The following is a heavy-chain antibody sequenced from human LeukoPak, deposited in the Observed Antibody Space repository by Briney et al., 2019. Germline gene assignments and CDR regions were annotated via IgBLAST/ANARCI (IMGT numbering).Heavy chain of an antibody. D-gene: IGHD1-26*01. J-gene: IGHJ4*02. CDR1: GGSITTTNW. V-gene: IGHV4-4*02. CDR3: TRESGAFSPFGF. CDR2: VHLSGAT. Sequence: SETLSLTCAVSGGSITTTNWWSWVRQPPGKGLEWIEEVHLSGATNYNPSLESRVSMSIDKSKNHLSLEVTSVTAADTAIYYCTRESGAFSPFGFWGQGTLLTVSS.